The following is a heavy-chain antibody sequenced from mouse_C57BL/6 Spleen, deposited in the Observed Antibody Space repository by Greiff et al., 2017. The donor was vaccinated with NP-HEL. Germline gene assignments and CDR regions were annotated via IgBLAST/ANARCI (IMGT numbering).Heavy chain of an antibody. CDR2: LYPGSGST. CDR3: ARADYYGSSFFAY. CDR1: GYTFTSYW. Sequence: VQLQQPGAELVKPGASVKMSCKASGYTFTSYWITWVKQRPGQGLEWIGDLYPGSGSTNYNEKFKSKATLTVDTSSSTAYMQLSSLTSEDSAVYYCARADYYGSSFFAYWGQGTLVTVSA. J-gene: IGHJ3*01. V-gene: IGHV1-55*01. D-gene: IGHD1-1*01.